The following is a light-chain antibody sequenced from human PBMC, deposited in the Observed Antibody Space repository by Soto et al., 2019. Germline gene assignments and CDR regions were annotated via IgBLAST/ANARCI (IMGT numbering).Light chain of an antibody. V-gene: IGLV2-14*03. CDR2: DVS. Sequence: QSVLTQPASVSGSPGQSITISCTGTSSDVGGYNSVSWYQQHPGKVPKILIFDVSVRPSGVPDRFSGSKSANTASLTISGLQAEDEADYYCSSYTSISTLVFGTGTKLTVL. J-gene: IGLJ1*01. CDR1: SSDVGGYNS. CDR3: SSYTSISTLV.